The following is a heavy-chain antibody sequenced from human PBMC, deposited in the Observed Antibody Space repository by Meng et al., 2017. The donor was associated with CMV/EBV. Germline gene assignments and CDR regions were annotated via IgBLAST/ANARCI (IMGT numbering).Heavy chain of an antibody. D-gene: IGHD6-13*01. Sequence: GGSLRLSCAASGFTFSSYGMHWVSQAPGKGLEWVAFIRYDGSNKYYADSVKGRFTISRDNSKNTLYLQMNSLRAEDTAVYYCAKLDGAAAEYWGQGTLVTVSS. V-gene: IGHV3-30*02. J-gene: IGHJ4*02. CDR2: IRYDGSNK. CDR3: AKLDGAAAEY. CDR1: GFTFSSYG.